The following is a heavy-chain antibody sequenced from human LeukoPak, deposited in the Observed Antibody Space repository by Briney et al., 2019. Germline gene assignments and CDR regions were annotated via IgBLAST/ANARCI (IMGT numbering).Heavy chain of an antibody. D-gene: IGHD4-17*01. CDR3: ARVTVTPRRNWFDP. CDR2: ISAYNGNT. Sequence: ASVKVPCKASGYTFTSYGISWARQAPGQGLEWMGWISAYNGNTNYAQKLQGRVTMTTDTSTSTAYMELRSLRSDDTAVYYCARVTVTPRRNWFDPWGQGTLVTVSS. V-gene: IGHV1-18*01. J-gene: IGHJ5*02. CDR1: GYTFTSYG.